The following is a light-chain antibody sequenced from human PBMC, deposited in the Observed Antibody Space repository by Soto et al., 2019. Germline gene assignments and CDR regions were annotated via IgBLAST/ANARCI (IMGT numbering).Light chain of an antibody. CDR1: QRVNNY. J-gene: IGKJ4*01. CDR2: AAS. CDR3: QQVKNYPLT. V-gene: IGKV1-39*01. Sequence: DVQMTQSPSSLSASVGDRVTITCRASQRVNNYLNWYQQKPGEAPKLLISAASSLQIGVPSRFGGSGSGTEFTLTISSLQPEDFATYHCQQVKNYPLTFGGGTKVDIK.